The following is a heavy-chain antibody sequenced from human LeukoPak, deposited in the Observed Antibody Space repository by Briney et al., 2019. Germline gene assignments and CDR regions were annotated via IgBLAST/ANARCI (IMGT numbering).Heavy chain of an antibody. CDR2: ISGSGGST. V-gene: IGHV3-23*01. CDR3: AKDMRCSGGSCPPYYFDY. J-gene: IGHJ4*02. CDR1: GFTFNSYA. Sequence: QPGGSLRLSCAASGFTFNSYAMSWVRQAPGKGPEWVSAISGSGGSTYYADSVKGRFTISRDNSKNTLYLQVNSLRAEDTAVYYCAKDMRCSGGSCPPYYFDYWGQGTLVTVSS. D-gene: IGHD2-15*01.